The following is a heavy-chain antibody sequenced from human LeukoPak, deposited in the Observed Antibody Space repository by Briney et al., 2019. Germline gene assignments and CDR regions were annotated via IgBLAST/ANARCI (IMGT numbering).Heavy chain of an antibody. CDR2: IYASGST. CDR3: ARGYGGNPMFFFDS. Sequence: SETLSLTCTVSGGSISSYYWSWIRQPAGEGLEWIGRIYASGSTNYNPSLKSRVTISLDQSMNQFSLKLSSVTAADTAVYYCARGYGGNPMFFFDSWGLGTLVTVSS. J-gene: IGHJ4*02. CDR1: GGSISSYY. D-gene: IGHD4-23*01. V-gene: IGHV4-4*07.